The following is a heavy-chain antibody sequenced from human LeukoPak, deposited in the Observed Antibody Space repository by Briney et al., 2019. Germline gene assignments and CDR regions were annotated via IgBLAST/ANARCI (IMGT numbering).Heavy chain of an antibody. CDR2: ISSSNTYI. V-gene: IGHV3-21*01. D-gene: IGHD5-12*01. CDR1: GFTFSSYT. J-gene: IGHJ4*02. Sequence: GGSLRLSCAASGFTFSSYTMNWVRQAPGKGLEWVSSISSSNTYIYYADSVKGRFTISRDNAKNSLFLQMNSLRAEDTAVYYCARDARNGYEDDYWGQGTLVTVSS. CDR3: ARDARNGYEDDY.